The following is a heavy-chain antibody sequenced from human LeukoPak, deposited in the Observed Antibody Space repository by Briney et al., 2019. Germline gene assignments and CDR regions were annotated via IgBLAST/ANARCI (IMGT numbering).Heavy chain of an antibody. CDR2: MYYSGST. CDR1: GGSISSYY. D-gene: IGHD2-21*01. CDR3: ARGRALFD. Sequence: PSETLSLTCTVSGGSISSYYWSWIRQPPGKGLEGIGYMYYSGSTNYNPSLKSRVTLSVDKSKDQDSLKLSSGTAADTAVYCCARGRALFDWGKGTLVTVSS. J-gene: IGHJ4*02. V-gene: IGHV4-59*01.